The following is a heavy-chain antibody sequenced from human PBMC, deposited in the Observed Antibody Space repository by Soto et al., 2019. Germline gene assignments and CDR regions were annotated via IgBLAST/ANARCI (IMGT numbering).Heavy chain of an antibody. J-gene: IGHJ3*02. CDR2: IYQSGST. Sequence: PSETLSLTCAVSGGSLSSSAYSWSWIRQPPGKGLEWIGFIYQSGSTYYNPSLKSRVTMSLDRPNNQFSLKLSSVTAADTAVYYCARELLFYDSDGFSWDDAFDILGQGTMVTVS. CDR1: GGSLSSSAYS. V-gene: IGHV4-30-2*01. CDR3: ARELLFYDSDGFSWDDAFDI. D-gene: IGHD3-22*01.